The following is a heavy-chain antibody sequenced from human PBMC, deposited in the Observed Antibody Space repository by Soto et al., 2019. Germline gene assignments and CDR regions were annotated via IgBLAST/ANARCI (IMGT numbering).Heavy chain of an antibody. CDR3: TRVQSDENYFVS. D-gene: IGHD1-7*01. CDR1: RREFSSGCWC. Sequence: SEMDSISYSFPRREFSSGCWCXTWFRQPPGKGLEWPGYIFXSGAHNYTPSLKSRVTISLDKPKSQFSLRLISVTAADTAVYYCTRVQSDENYFVSWGQPALVTVSS. J-gene: IGHJ5*01. V-gene: IGHV4-61*01. CDR2: IFXSGAH.